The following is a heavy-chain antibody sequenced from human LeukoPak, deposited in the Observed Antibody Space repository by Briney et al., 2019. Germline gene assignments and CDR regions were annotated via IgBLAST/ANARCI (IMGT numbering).Heavy chain of an antibody. CDR2: MNPTNGNT. CDR3: ARGLTGSLNY. V-gene: IGHV1-8*01. D-gene: IGHD1-14*01. J-gene: IGHJ4*02. Sequence: ASVKVSCKASGYTFSKFDINWVRQATGQGPEWMGWMNPTNGNTGYAQQFQGRVTMTRSTALSTAYMGLSSLRSDDTAVYYCARGLTGSLNYWGQGTLVTVSS. CDR1: GYTFSKFD.